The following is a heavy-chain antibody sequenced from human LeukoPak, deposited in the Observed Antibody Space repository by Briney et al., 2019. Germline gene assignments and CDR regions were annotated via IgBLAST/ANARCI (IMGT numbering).Heavy chain of an antibody. CDR3: ARPSYSGSYSGAFDI. Sequence: PGGPLRLSCAASGFTFDDYGMSWVRQAPGKGLEWVSGINWNGGSTGYADSVKGRFTISRDNAKNSLYLQMNSLRAEDTALYYCARPSYSGSYSGAFDIWGQGTMVTVSS. D-gene: IGHD1-26*01. CDR1: GFTFDDYG. CDR2: INWNGGST. J-gene: IGHJ3*02. V-gene: IGHV3-20*04.